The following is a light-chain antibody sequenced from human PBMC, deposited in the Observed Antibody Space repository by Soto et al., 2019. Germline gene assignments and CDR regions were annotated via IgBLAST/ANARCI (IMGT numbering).Light chain of an antibody. CDR1: QSISSW. V-gene: IGKV1-39*01. Sequence: DIQMTQSPSTLSASLGDRVTITCRASQSISSWLAWYQQKPGKAPKLLIYAASSLQSGVPSRFSGSESGTDFTLTISSLQSEDFATYYCQQTYITPLTFGGGTKVDI. CDR2: AAS. J-gene: IGKJ4*01. CDR3: QQTYITPLT.